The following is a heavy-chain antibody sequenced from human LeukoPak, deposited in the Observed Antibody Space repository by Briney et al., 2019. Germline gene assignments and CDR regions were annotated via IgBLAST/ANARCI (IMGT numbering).Heavy chain of an antibody. Sequence: SETLSLTCAVYGGSFSGYYWSWIRQPPGKGLEWIGEINHSGSTNYNPSLKSRVTISVDTSKNQFSLKLSSVTAADTAVYYCARGPPPYYYDSSGYYSLFDCWGQGTLVTVSS. V-gene: IGHV4-34*01. D-gene: IGHD3-22*01. J-gene: IGHJ4*02. CDR2: INHSGST. CDR3: ARGPPPYYYDSSGYYSLFDC. CDR1: GGSFSGYY.